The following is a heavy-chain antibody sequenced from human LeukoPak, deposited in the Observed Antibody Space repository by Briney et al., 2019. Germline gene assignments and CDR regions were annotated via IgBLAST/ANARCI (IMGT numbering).Heavy chain of an antibody. V-gene: IGHV3-23*01. CDR1: GFTFSSYA. J-gene: IGHJ4*02. CDR2: ISGSGGST. Sequence: GGSLRLSCAASGFTFSSYAMSWVRQAPGKGLEWVSAISGSGGSTYYADSVKGRFTISRDNSKNTLYLQMNGLRAEGTAVYYCAKYRSSGWESFYFDYWGQGTLVTVSS. CDR3: AKYRSSGWESFYFDY. D-gene: IGHD6-19*01.